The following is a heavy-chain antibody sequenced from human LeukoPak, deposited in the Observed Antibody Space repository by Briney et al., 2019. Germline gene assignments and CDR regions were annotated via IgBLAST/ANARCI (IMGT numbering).Heavy chain of an antibody. D-gene: IGHD2-2*01. CDR3: VACSSASCYGDRFDP. J-gene: IGHJ5*02. CDR2: ISATDGST. CDR1: GFTFASYA. Sequence: PGGSLRLSCAASGFTFASYAMTWVRQAPGKGLEWVSSISATDGSTYYADSVRGRFTISRDNSKNTLFLQMNSLRAEDTALHYCVACSSASCYGDRFDPWGQGTLVTVSS. V-gene: IGHV3-23*01.